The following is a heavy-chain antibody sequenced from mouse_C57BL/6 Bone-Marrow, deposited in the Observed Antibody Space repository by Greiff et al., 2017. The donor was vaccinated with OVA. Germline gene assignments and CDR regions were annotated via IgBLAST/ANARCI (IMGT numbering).Heavy chain of an antibody. V-gene: IGHV1-55*01. J-gene: IGHJ4*01. CDR2: IYPGSGST. CDR3: ARRPPLYPGAMDY. CDR1: GYTFTSYW. Sequence: QVQLQQPGAVLVKPGASVKMSCKASGYTFTSYWITWVKQRPGQGLEWIGDIYPGSGSTNYNEKFKSKATLTVDTSSSTAYMQLSSLTSEDSAVYYCARRPPLYPGAMDYWGQGTSVTVSS. D-gene: IGHD2-1*01.